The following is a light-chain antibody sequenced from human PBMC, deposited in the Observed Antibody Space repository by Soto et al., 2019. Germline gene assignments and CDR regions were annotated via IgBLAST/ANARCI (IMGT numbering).Light chain of an antibody. CDR1: QSISSSY. CDR2: GAS. Sequence: EIVLTQSPGTLSLSPGERATLSCRASQSISSSYLAWYQQKPGQAPRLLIYGASSRATDIPDRFSGSGSGTDFTLTISRLEPEDFAVYYCQQYDTSPPLTFGQGTKVEI. CDR3: QQYDTSPPLT. J-gene: IGKJ1*01. V-gene: IGKV3-20*01.